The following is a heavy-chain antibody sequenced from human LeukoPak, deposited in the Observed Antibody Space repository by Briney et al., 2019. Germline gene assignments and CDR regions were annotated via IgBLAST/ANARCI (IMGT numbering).Heavy chain of an antibody. CDR2: ISGSGDTT. J-gene: IGHJ6*02. D-gene: IGHD4-17*01. V-gene: IGHV3-23*01. CDR1: GFTFSNYA. Sequence: SGGSLRLSCAASGFTFSNYAMSWVRQAPGKGLEWVSSISGSGDTTYYADSVKGRFTISRDNSKNSLYLQMNSLRAEDTAVYYCARDLVGHYELYYGMDVWGQGTTVTVSS. CDR3: ARDLVGHYELYYGMDV.